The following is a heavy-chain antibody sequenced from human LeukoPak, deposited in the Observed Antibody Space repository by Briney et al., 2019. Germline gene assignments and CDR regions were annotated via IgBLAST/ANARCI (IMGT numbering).Heavy chain of an antibody. D-gene: IGHD3-22*01. Sequence: GESLKISCKVSGYNFAIYWIGWVRQMPGKGLEWMGIIYPGDSDTRYSPSFQGQVTISADKSISTAYLQWRSLKASDTAMYYCARPLDHYYDSSGYYFDAFDIWGQGTMVTVSS. CDR3: ARPLDHYYDSSGYYFDAFDI. J-gene: IGHJ3*02. CDR1: GYNFAIYW. V-gene: IGHV5-51*01. CDR2: IYPGDSDT.